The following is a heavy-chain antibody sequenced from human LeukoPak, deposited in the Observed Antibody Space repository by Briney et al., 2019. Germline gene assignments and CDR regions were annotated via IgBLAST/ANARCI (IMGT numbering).Heavy chain of an antibody. CDR1: GGSFSGYY. CDR2: INHSGST. V-gene: IGHV4-34*01. Sequence: SETLSLTCAVYGGSFSGYYWSWIRQPPGKGLEWIGEINHSGSTNYNPSLKSRVTISVDTSKNQFSLQLNSVTPEDTAVYYCGRETDFGVVTNWGQGTLVTVSS. D-gene: IGHD3-3*01. CDR3: GRETDFGVVTN. J-gene: IGHJ4*02.